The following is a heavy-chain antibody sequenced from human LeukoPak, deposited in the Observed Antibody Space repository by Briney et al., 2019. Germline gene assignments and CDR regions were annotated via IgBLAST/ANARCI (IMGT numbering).Heavy chain of an antibody. V-gene: IGHV1-8*01. Sequence: ASVKVSCKASGYTFSTYDITWVRQATGQGLEWMGWMNPNSGNTGYAQKFQGRVTMTRDSSISTAYMELSSLRSEDTAVYYCARGVRNLLVSGFWGQGTLVTVSS. CDR2: MNPNSGNT. D-gene: IGHD6-13*01. CDR3: ARGVRNLLVSGF. CDR1: GYTFSTYD. J-gene: IGHJ4*02.